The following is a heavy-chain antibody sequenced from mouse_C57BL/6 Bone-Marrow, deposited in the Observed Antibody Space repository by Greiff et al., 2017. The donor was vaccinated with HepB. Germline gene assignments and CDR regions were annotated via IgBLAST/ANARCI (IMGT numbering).Heavy chain of an antibody. J-gene: IGHJ4*01. CDR1: GYTFTSYW. CDR3: AREEGRQLRLRAMDY. D-gene: IGHD3-2*02. V-gene: IGHV1-53*01. CDR2: INPSNGGT. Sequence: QVHVKQPGTELVKPGASVKLSCKASGYTFTSYWMHWVKQRPGQGLEWIGNINPSNGGTNYNEKFKSKATLTVDKSSSTAYMQLSSLTSEDAAVYYWAREEGRQLRLRAMDYWGQGTSVTVAS.